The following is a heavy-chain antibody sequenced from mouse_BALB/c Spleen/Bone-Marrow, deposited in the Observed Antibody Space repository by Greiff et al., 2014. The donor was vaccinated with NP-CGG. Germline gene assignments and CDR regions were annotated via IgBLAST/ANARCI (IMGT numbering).Heavy chain of an antibody. Sequence: VQLQQSGAELVKPGASVKLSCKASGYTFTRHYMYWVKQRPGQGLEWIGGINPYNGGTHFNEKFKSKATLTVDKSSSTAYMQLNSLTSEDSAVYYCSLLGDYWGQGTTLTVSS. CDR2: INPYNGGT. CDR1: GYTFTRHY. J-gene: IGHJ2*01. D-gene: IGHD1-1*01. V-gene: IGHV1-53*01. CDR3: SLLGDY.